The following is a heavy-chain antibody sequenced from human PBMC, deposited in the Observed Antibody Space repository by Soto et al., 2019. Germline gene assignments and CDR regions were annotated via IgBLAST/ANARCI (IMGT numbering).Heavy chain of an antibody. D-gene: IGHD2-15*01. J-gene: IGHJ6*04. CDR1: GASVSGYY. CDR2: IHNSGAS. CDR3: AKDRGYCSGGSCSGLVDV. Sequence: PSETLSLTCTVSGASVSGYYWSWIRQTPGKGLEWIGNIHNSGASKYNPSLKSRVTISLDTSKNEFSLKIGSVTTADTAVYYCAKDRGYCSGGSCSGLVDVWGKGTTVTVSS. V-gene: IGHV4-59*02.